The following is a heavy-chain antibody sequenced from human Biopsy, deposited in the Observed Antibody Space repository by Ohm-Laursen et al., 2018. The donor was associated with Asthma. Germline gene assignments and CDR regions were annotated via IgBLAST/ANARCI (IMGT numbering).Heavy chain of an antibody. D-gene: IGHD3-22*01. V-gene: IGHV3-53*01. CDR2: IYSGDNT. CDR3: ARGDSSNWSHYYFDY. Sequence: SLRLSCTASGFSVSTKYMGWVRQAPGKGLEWVSLIYSGDNTYYADSVKGRFTISRDYSKNTLYLQMHSLRAEDTAVYYCARGDSSNWSHYYFDYWGQGTLVTVSS. CDR1: GFSVSTKY. J-gene: IGHJ4*02.